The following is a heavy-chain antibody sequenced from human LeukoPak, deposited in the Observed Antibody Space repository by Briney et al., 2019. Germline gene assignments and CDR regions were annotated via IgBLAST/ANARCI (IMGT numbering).Heavy chain of an antibody. CDR2: ISGSGGST. V-gene: IGHV3-23*01. CDR1: GFTFSSYA. J-gene: IGHJ4*02. Sequence: PGGSLRLSCAASGFTFSSYAMSWVRQAPGKGLEWVSAISGSGGSTYYADSVKGRFTISRDNSKNTLYLQMNSLRAGGTAVYYCAKDLNVLRYFDWFHLSYFDYWGQGTLVTVSS. CDR3: AKDLNVLRYFDWFHLSYFDY. D-gene: IGHD3-9*01.